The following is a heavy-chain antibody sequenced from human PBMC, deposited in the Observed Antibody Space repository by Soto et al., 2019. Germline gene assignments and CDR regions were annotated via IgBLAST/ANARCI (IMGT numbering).Heavy chain of an antibody. CDR3: VQSPSPLETPYSFGC. CDR1: RFTFSSYS. Sequence: PCRAQRLPCAPSRFTFSSYSMNWDRQAHGHGIECLSSHSSSSSYIYYPDSVKGRFNTSRDNGKISLYLQMKSLRAEHTAVYYCVQSPSPLETPYSFGCCGQRTLVTAS. J-gene: IGHJ4*02. CDR2: HSSSSSYI. V-gene: IGHV3-21*01.